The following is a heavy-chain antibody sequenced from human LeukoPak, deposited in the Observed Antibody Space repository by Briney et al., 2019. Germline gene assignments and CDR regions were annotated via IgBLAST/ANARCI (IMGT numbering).Heavy chain of an antibody. V-gene: IGHV3-48*01. Sequence: PGGSLRLSCAASGFTFSSYSMNWVRQAPGKGLEWGSYISGSSSTIYYADSVKGRFTISRDNAKNSLDLQMNSLRAEDTAVYYCAKARQWLLYFDYWGQGTLVTVSS. CDR1: GFTFSSYS. CDR2: ISGSSSTI. D-gene: IGHD6-19*01. J-gene: IGHJ4*02. CDR3: AKARQWLLYFDY.